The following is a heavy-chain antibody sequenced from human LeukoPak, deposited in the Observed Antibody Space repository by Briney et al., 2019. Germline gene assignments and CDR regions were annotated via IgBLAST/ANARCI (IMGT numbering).Heavy chain of an antibody. V-gene: IGHV3-30-3*01. Sequence: GGSLRLSCAASGFTFTNYAMTWVRQAPGKGLEWVAVISYDGSNKYYADSVKGRFTISRDNSKNTLYLQMNSLRAEDTAVYYCARDSIGYCSSTSCYTAGWFDPWGQGTLVTVSS. J-gene: IGHJ5*02. D-gene: IGHD2-2*02. CDR1: GFTFTNYA. CDR2: ISYDGSNK. CDR3: ARDSIGYCSSTSCYTAGWFDP.